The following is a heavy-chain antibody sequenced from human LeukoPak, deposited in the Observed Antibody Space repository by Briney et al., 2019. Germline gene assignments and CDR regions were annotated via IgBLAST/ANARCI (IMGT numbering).Heavy chain of an antibody. CDR2: IYYSGST. V-gene: IGHV4-39*07. CDR1: GASVSGSNYY. D-gene: IGHD3-3*01. Sequence: SSETLSLTCAVSGASVSGSNYYWGWIRQPPGRGLEWIGNIYYSGSTYYNPSLKSRVTISVDTSKNQFSLKLSSVTAADTAVYYCARGRDHYDFWNHWFDPWGQGTLVTVSS. J-gene: IGHJ5*02. CDR3: ARGRDHYDFWNHWFDP.